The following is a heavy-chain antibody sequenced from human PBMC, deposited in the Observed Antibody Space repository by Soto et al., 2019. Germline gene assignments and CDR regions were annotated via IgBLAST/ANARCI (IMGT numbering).Heavy chain of an antibody. J-gene: IGHJ4*02. Sequence: ASVKVSCKASGYTFTSYAISWVRQAPGQGLEWMGWISAYNGNTNYAQKLQGRVTMTTDTSTSTAYMELRSLRSDDTAVYYCARQNLYGSGWYGFDYWGQGSLVTVSS. V-gene: IGHV1-18*01. D-gene: IGHD6-19*01. CDR3: ARQNLYGSGWYGFDY. CDR2: ISAYNGNT. CDR1: GYTFTSYA.